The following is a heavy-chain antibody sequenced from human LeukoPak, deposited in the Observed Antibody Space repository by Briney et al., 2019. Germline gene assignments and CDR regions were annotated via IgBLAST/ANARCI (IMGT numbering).Heavy chain of an antibody. CDR2: VHPGDSDT. V-gene: IGHV5-51*01. CDR3: ARHVTYYYDSSGYYKGGLDY. CDR1: GYTFTSYW. Sequence: GESLKISCKGSGYTFTSYWIGWVRQMPGKGLEWMGIVHPGDSDTRYSPSFQGQATISADKSISTAYLQWSSLKASDTAMYYCARHVTYYYDSSGYYKGGLDYWGQGTLVTVSS. D-gene: IGHD3-22*01. J-gene: IGHJ4*02.